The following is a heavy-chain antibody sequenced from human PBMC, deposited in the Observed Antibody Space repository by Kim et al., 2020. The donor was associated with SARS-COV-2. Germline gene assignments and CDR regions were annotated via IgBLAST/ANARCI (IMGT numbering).Heavy chain of an antibody. J-gene: IGHJ4*02. V-gene: IGHV3-23*01. Sequence: TYYADSVRGLFTITRDNPNNTLYLQMNSLGADDTAVYYCAKFVANPFFDYWGQGILVTVSS. CDR2: T. CDR3: AKFVANPFFDY. D-gene: IGHD7-27*01.